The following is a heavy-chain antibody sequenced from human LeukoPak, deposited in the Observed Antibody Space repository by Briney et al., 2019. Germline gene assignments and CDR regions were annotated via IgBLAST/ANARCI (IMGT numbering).Heavy chain of an antibody. CDR1: GYSISTGYF. CDR2: IIHSGSP. V-gene: IGHV4-38-2*02. Sequence: SETLSLTCTVSGYSISTGYFWGWIRQPPGKGLEWIGNIIHSGSPYYNPSLKSRVTISVDTSKNQFSLKLSSVTAADTAMYYCARDTVTTGPHPRDAFDIWGQGTMVTVSS. CDR3: ARDTVTTGPHPRDAFDI. J-gene: IGHJ3*02. D-gene: IGHD4-17*01.